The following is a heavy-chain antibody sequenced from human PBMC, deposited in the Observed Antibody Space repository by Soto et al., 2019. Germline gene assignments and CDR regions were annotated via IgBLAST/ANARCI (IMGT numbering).Heavy chain of an antibody. D-gene: IGHD3-9*01. CDR2: ISAYNGNT. J-gene: IGHJ6*02. CDR1: GYTFTSYG. CDR3: ARTPRYFDWGYYYYGMDV. Sequence: QVQLVQSGAEVKKPGASVKVSCKASGYTFTSYGISWVRQAPGQGLEWMGWISAYNGNTNYAQKLQGRVTMTTDTSTSTAYMELRSLRSDDTDVYYCARTPRYFDWGYYYYGMDVWGQGTTVTVSS. V-gene: IGHV1-18*01.